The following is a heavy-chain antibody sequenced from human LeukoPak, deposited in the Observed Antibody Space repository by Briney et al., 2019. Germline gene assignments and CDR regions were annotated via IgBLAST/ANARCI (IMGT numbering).Heavy chain of an antibody. J-gene: IGHJ1*01. D-gene: IGHD3-22*01. CDR3: ARRGDSRGYYFD. CDR2: IKQDGSER. V-gene: IGHV3-7*03. Sequence: SGGSLRLSCAASGFTFSSYWMTWVRQAPGKGLEWVANIKQDGSERYYVDSLKGRFTISRDNAKNSLYLEMNSLRVEDTAVYYCARRGDSRGYYFDWGQGTLVTVSS. CDR1: GFTFSSYW.